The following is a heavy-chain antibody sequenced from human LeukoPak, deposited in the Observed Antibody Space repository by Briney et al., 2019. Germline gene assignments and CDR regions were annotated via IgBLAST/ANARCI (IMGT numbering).Heavy chain of an antibody. J-gene: IGHJ5*01. CDR1: GFTFSNYI. CDR2: ISSDSRTI. D-gene: IGHD3-3*01. V-gene: IGHV3-48*01. Sequence: GGSLRLSCAASGFTFSNYIMNWVRQAPGKGLGWVSYISSDSRTIYYADSVKGRFTISRDNAKNSLYLQMNSLRAEDTAVYYCTRDPEWGVWFDSWGQGTLVTVSS. CDR3: TRDPEWGVWFDS.